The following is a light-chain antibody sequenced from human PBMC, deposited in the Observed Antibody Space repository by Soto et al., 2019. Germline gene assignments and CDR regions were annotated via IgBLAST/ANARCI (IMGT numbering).Light chain of an antibody. CDR3: QQRGNWPQDT. CDR2: EAS. J-gene: IGKJ2*01. CDR1: QSVGTY. V-gene: IGKV3-11*01. Sequence: EVVLTQSPATLSLSPGERATLSCRASQSVGTYLAWYQQKPGQAPRLLIYEASNRATGIPARFSGSGSETDFTLTISSLEPEDFALYCCQQRGNWPQDTFGQGTKLEI.